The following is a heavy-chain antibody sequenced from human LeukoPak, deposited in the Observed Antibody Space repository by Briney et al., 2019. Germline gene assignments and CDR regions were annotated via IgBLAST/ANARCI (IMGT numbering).Heavy chain of an antibody. Sequence: PSETLSLTCTASGGSISSGGYSWSWIRQPPGKGLEWIGYIYYSGSTYYNPSLKSRLTISVDTSKNQFSLKLSSVTAADTAVYYCARHLVRGVIPYYMDVWGKGTTVTVSS. CDR1: GGSISSGGYS. CDR3: ARHLVRGVIPYYMDV. J-gene: IGHJ6*03. D-gene: IGHD3-10*01. V-gene: IGHV4-30-4*07. CDR2: IYYSGST.